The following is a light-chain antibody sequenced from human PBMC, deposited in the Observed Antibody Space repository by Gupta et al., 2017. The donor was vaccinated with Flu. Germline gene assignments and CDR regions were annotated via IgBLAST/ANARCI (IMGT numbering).Light chain of an antibody. V-gene: IGKV3-20*01. CDR1: ESLIYNY. CDR2: GAS. J-gene: IGKJ1*01. Sequence: EIVLTQSPATLSLSPGESATLSCRASESLIYNYLSWYQQKPGQAPRLLISGASTRAAGVPDRFSGGGSGTDYTLTINRLEPEDFAVYYCRQFGSTPRTFGQGTKVEI. CDR3: RQFGSTPRT.